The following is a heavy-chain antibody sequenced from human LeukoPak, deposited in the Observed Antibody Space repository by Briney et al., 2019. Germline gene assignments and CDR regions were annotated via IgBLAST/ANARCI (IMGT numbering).Heavy chain of an antibody. J-gene: IGHJ4*02. D-gene: IGHD4-17*01. CDR3: ARVPGVTTVTRVRDY. CDR2: INPNSGGT. Sequence: ASVKVSCKASGYTFIDYYLHWLRQAPGQGLEWMGWINPNSGGTNYAQKFQGRVTMTRDTSISTAYMELSRLRSDDTAVYYCARVPGVTTVTRVRDYWGQGTLVTVSS. CDR1: GYTFIDYY. V-gene: IGHV1-2*02.